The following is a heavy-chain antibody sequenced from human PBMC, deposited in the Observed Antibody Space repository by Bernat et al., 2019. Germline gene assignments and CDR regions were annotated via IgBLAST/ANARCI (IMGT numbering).Heavy chain of an antibody. Sequence: QVQLVQSGAEVKKPGASVKVSCKASGYTFTSYDINWVRQATGQGLEWMGWMNPNSGNTGYAQKFQGRVTMTRNTSISTAYMELSSLRSEDTAVYYCARNATGLRRRGSWFDPWGQGTLVTVSS. J-gene: IGHJ5*02. CDR2: MNPNSGNT. CDR3: ARNATGLRRRGSWFDP. V-gene: IGHV1-8*01. CDR1: GYTFTSYD. D-gene: IGHD1-1*01.